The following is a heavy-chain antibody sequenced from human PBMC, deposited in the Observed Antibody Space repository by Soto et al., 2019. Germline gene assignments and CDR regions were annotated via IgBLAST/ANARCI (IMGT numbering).Heavy chain of an antibody. CDR1: GYTFTSYY. CDR2: INPSRGST. Sequence: GASVKVSCKASGYTFTSYYMHWVRQAPGQGLEWMGIINPSRGSTSYAQKFQGRVTMTRDTSTSTVYMELSSLRSKDTAVYYCARDGPSAMALDYWGQGNLVTVSS. V-gene: IGHV1-46*01. CDR3: ARDGPSAMALDY. J-gene: IGHJ4*02. D-gene: IGHD5-18*01.